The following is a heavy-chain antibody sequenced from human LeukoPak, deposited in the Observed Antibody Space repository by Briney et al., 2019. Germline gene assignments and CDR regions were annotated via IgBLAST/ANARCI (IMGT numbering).Heavy chain of an antibody. Sequence: GGSLRLSCAASGFTFSTYAMAWGRQAPGKGLEWVSGVTAGGATTFYADSVKGRFTISRDNSKNTLYLQMNSLRAEDTAVYYCAKRDYSDTSGYLPLFDCWGQGTLVTVSS. CDR3: AKRDYSDTSGYLPLFDC. D-gene: IGHD3-22*01. CDR2: VTAGGATT. J-gene: IGHJ4*02. CDR1: GFTFSTYA. V-gene: IGHV3-23*01.